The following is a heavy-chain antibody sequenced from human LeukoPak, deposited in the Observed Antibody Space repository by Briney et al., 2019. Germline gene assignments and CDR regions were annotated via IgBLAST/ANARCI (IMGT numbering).Heavy chain of an antibody. J-gene: IGHJ4*01. CDR2: INSDGSST. CDR1: GFTFSSYW. V-gene: IGHV3-74*01. D-gene: IGHD6-19*01. Sequence: GGSLRLSCAASGFTFSSYWMHWVRQAPGKGLVWVSRINSDGSSTYYADSVKGRFTISRDNSKNTLYLQMNSLRAEDTAVYYCAKGIYSSGWSYFDYWGHGTLVTVSS. CDR3: AKGIYSSGWSYFDY.